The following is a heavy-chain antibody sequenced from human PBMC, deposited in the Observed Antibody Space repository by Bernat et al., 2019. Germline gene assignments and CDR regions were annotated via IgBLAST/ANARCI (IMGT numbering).Heavy chain of an antibody. D-gene: IGHD1-26*01. CDR2: IRNKPYGGTT. Sequence: EVQLVGSGVGLVQPGRSLRLSCTASGFTFGDYAVSWVRQAPGKGLEWLGFIRNKPYGGTTEYAASVKGIFTISRDDSKSIAYLQMNSLKSEDTAVYYCTREDGGATDYWGQGTLVTVSS. J-gene: IGHJ4*02. CDR1: GFTFGDYA. V-gene: IGHV3-49*04. CDR3: TREDGGATDY.